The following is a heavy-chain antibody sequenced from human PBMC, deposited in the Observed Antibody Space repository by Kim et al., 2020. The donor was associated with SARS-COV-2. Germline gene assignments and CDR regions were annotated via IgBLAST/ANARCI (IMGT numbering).Heavy chain of an antibody. V-gene: IGHV4-34*01. Sequence: SETLSLTCAVYGGSFSGYYWSWIRQPPGKGLEWIGEINHSGSTNYNPSLKSRVTISVDTSKNQFSLKLSSVTAADTAVYYCARGHYYYMDVWGKGTTVTV. J-gene: IGHJ6*03. CDR1: GGSFSGYY. CDR2: INHSGST. CDR3: ARGHYYYMDV.